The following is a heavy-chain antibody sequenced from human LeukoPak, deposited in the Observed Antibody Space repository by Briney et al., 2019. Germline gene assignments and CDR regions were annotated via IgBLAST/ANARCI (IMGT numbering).Heavy chain of an antibody. J-gene: IGHJ4*02. V-gene: IGHV3-21*01. D-gene: IGHD5-18*01. CDR2: ISSSSYI. CDR1: GFTFSSYS. CDR3: ARDEVTAMVED. Sequence: GGSLRLSCAASGFTFSSYSMNWVRQAPGKGLEWVSSISSSSYIYYADSVKGRFTISRDNAKNSLYLQMNSLRAEDTAVYYCARDEVTAMVEDWGQGTLVTVSS.